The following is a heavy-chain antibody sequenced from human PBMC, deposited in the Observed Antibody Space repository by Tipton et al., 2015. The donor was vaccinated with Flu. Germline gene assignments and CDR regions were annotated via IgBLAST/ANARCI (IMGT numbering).Heavy chain of an antibody. CDR1: RDSIRSSNYY. CDR3: ARRDYSNYVSEPKNWFHP. J-gene: IGHJ5*02. D-gene: IGHD4-11*01. V-gene: IGHV4-39*07. Sequence: LRLSCAVSRDSIRSSNYYWGWIRQPPGKGLEWIGNIFHSGNTYHNPSLKSRVTISIDTSKNQFSLKLSSVTAADTAVYYCARRDYSNYVSEPKNWFHPWGQGTLVTVSS. CDR2: IFHSGNT.